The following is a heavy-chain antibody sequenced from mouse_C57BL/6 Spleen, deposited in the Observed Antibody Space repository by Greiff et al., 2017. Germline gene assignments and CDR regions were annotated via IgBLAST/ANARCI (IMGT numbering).Heavy chain of an antibody. CDR2: IRNKANGYTT. Sequence: EVQLQESGGGLVQPGGSLSLSCAASGFTFTDYYMSWVRQPPGKALEWLGFIRNKANGYTTEYSASVKGRFTISRDTSQSILYLQMNALRAEDSATYYCARSLYYYGSTPTGAMDYWGQGTSVTVSS. CDR1: GFTFTDYY. J-gene: IGHJ4*01. D-gene: IGHD1-1*01. CDR3: ARSLYYYGSTPTGAMDY. V-gene: IGHV7-3*01.